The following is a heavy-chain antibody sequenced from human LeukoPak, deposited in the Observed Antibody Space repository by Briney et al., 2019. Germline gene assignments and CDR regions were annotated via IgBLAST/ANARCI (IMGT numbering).Heavy chain of an antibody. J-gene: IGHJ5*02. CDR3: ARAYQHLGGLSFPGS. D-gene: IGHD3-16*01. CDR2: IDPNTGNP. Sequence: ASVKVSCKASGYTFTNYAMNWVRQAPGQGLQWMGWIDPNTGNPTYAQGFTGRFVFSLDTSVSTTYLQISSLKPEDTAVYYCARAYQHLGGLSFPGSWGQGTLVTVSS. CDR1: GYTFTNYA. V-gene: IGHV7-4-1*02.